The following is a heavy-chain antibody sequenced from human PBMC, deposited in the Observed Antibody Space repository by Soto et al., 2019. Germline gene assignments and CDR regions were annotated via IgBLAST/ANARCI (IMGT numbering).Heavy chain of an antibody. Sequence: GGSLRLSCAASGFTFDDYTMHWVRHAPGKGLEWVSLISWDGGSTYYADSVKGRFTISRDNSKNSLYLQMNSLRTEDTALYYCAKDVTYYDSSGYYPNYYYYGMDVWGQGTTVTVSS. CDR1: GFTFDDYT. J-gene: IGHJ6*02. CDR2: ISWDGGST. CDR3: AKDVTYYDSSGYYPNYYYYGMDV. V-gene: IGHV3-43*01. D-gene: IGHD3-22*01.